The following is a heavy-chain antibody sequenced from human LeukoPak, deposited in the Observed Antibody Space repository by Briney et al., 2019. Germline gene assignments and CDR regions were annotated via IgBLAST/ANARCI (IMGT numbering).Heavy chain of an antibody. CDR2: FYYIGGT. V-gene: IGHV4-39*01. CDR3: ARILTTFDS. J-gene: IGHJ4*02. Sequence: SETLSLTCTVSRGSISSSSYYWGWIRQPPGKRLEWIGSFYYIGGTYYNPSLEGRVSISADSSKNQFSLKLTSVTAADTALYYCARILTTFDSWGQGTVVTVSS. CDR1: RGSISSSSYY. D-gene: IGHD4-11*01.